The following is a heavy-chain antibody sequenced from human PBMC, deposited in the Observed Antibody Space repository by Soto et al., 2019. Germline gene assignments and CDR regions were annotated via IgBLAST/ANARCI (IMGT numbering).Heavy chain of an antibody. CDR1: GGSISSYY. Sequence: SETLSLTCTVSGGSISSYYWSWIRQPPGKGLEWIGYIYYSGSTNYNPSLKSRVTISVDTSKNQFSLKLSSVTAADTAVYYCARSDYGAYGYFVYWGQGTLVSVSS. CDR3: ARSDYGAYGYFVY. V-gene: IGHV4-59*08. CDR2: IYYSGST. J-gene: IGHJ4*02. D-gene: IGHD4-17*01.